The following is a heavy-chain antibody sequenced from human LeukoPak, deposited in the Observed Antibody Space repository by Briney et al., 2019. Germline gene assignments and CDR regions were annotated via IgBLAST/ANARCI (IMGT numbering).Heavy chain of an antibody. D-gene: IGHD3-10*01. CDR2: ISYSGST. V-gene: IGHV4-59*01. CDR3: ASGGYYGSGAFHI. Sequence: SETLSLTCIVSGGSINSYYWSWIRQPPGKGLEWIGYISYSGSTNYNPSLKSRVTISEDTSKNQFYLKLSSVTAADTAVYSCASGGYYGSGAFHIWGQGTMVTVPS. J-gene: IGHJ3*02. CDR1: GGSINSYY.